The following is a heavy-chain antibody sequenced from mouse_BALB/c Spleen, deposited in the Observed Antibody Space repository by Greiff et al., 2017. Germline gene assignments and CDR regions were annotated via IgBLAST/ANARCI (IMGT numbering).Heavy chain of an antibody. CDR3: ARNDYAVVVSFAD. J-gene: IGHJ3*01. CDR2: ISNGGGST. CDR1: GFTFSSYT. V-gene: IGHV5-12-2*01. Sequence: VMLVESGGGLVQPGGSLKLSCAASGFTFSSYTMSWVRQTPEKRLEWVAYISNGGGSTYYPDTVKGRFTISRDNAKNTLYLQMSSLKSEDTAMYYCARNDYAVVVSFADWGQGTLVTVSA. D-gene: IGHD2-4*01.